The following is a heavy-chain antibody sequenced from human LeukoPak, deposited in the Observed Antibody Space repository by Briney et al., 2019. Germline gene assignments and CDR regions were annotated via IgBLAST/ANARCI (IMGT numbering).Heavy chain of an antibody. CDR1: GFTFSSYA. CDR3: AKKGYYDGSGYYMYYFDH. J-gene: IGHJ4*02. D-gene: IGHD3-22*01. CDR2: ISYDGSNK. Sequence: GGSLRLSCAASGFTFSSYAMHWVRQAPGKGLEWVAVISYDGSNKYYADSVKGRFTISRDNSKNSLYLQMNSLRAEDTAVYYCAKKGYYDGSGYYMYYFDHWGQGTLVTVSS. V-gene: IGHV3-30-3*02.